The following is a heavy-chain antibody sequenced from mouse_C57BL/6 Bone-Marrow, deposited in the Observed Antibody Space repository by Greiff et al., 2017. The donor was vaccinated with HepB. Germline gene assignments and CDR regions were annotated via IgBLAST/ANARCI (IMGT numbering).Heavy chain of an antibody. Sequence: EVKLQESGGGLVKPGGSLKLSCAASGFTFSSYAMSWVRQTPEKRLEWVATISDGGSYTYYPDNVKGRFTISRDNAKNNLYLQMSHLKSEDTAMYYCARENRGYWGQGTLVTVSA. CDR2: ISDGGSYT. CDR3: ARENRGY. V-gene: IGHV5-4*01. CDR1: GFTFSSYA. J-gene: IGHJ3*01.